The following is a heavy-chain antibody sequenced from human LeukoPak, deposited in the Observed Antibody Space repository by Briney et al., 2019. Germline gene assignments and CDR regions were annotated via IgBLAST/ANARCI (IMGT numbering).Heavy chain of an antibody. Sequence: GGSLRPSCAASGFTFDNYWMSWVRQAPGKGLEWVANIRQDGGAKNYMASVKGRFTISRDSAKNSLYLQLNSLRAEDTALYYCARVDYVDEGWGYWGQGTLVTVSS. CDR2: IRQDGGAK. V-gene: IGHV3-7*01. CDR1: GFTFDNYW. J-gene: IGHJ4*02. CDR3: ARVDYVDEGWGY. D-gene: IGHD3-16*01.